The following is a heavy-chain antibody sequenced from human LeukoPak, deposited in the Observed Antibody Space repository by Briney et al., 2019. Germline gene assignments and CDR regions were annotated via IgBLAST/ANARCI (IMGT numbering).Heavy chain of an antibody. CDR1: GYTFTGYY. J-gene: IGHJ4*02. CDR3: ARGPIVVVPAAISFFDY. V-gene: IGHV1-2*02. Sequence: SVKVSCKASGYTFTGYYMHWVRQAPGQGLEWMGWINPNSGGTNYAQKFQGRVTMTRDTSISTAYMELSRLRSDDTAVYYCARGPIVVVPAAISFFDYWGQGTLVTVSS. CDR2: INPNSGGT. D-gene: IGHD2-2*01.